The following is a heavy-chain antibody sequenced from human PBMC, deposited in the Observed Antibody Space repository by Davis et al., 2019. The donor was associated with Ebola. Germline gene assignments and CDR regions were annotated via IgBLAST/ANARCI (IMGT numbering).Heavy chain of an antibody. CDR3: TRQGRGFDI. CDR2: MYPDDSTA. J-gene: IGHJ3*02. Sequence: GESLKISCKGSGYNFAYSWIGWVRQMPGKGLEWMGIMYPDDSTATYSPSFQGQVTMSADTSIATAYLQWNRLQASDTATYYGTRQGRGFDIWGQRTTVTVSS. CDR1: GYNFAYSW. V-gene: IGHV5-51*01.